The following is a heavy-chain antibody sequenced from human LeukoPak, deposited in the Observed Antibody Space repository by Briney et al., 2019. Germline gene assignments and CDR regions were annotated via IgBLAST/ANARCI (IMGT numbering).Heavy chain of an antibody. CDR1: GGSISSGAHY. V-gene: IGHV4-31*03. J-gene: IGHJ4*02. Sequence: KTSQTLSLTCTVSGGSISSGAHYWSWIRQHPGKGLEWIGYILHSGSTYYNPSLKSRITISVDTSKNQFPLNLTSVTAADTAVYYCARGSTYADYVFDYWGQGTLVTVSS. CDR3: ARGSTYADYVFDY. CDR2: ILHSGST. D-gene: IGHD4-17*01.